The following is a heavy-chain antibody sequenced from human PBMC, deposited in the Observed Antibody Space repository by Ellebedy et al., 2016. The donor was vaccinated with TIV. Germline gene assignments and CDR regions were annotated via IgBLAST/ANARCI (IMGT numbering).Heavy chain of an antibody. CDR2: ISTYNGRT. J-gene: IGHJ4*02. CDR3: VRDLFGDYYLF. CDR1: GYTFTTFG. D-gene: IGHD3-10*02. V-gene: IGHV1-18*04. Sequence: AASVKVSCKTSGYTFTTFGVSWIRQAPGQGPEWMGWISTYNGRTDFPQKFLGRRTLSTDTSTSTVYMELKSLTSDDTAVYYCVRDLFGDYYLFWGQGTLVTVSS.